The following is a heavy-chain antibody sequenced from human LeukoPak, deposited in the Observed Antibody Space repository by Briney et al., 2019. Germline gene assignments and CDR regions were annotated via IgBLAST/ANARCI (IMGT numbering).Heavy chain of an antibody. Sequence: SETLSLTCAVYGGSFSGYYWSWIRQPPGKGLEWIGEINHSGSTNYNPSLKGRVTISVDTSKNQFSLKLSSVTAADTAVYYCARSPQNNSGTYFDYWGQGTLVTVSS. V-gene: IGHV4-34*01. CDR3: ARSPQNNSGTYFDY. J-gene: IGHJ4*02. CDR2: INHSGST. D-gene: IGHD1-26*01. CDR1: GGSFSGYY.